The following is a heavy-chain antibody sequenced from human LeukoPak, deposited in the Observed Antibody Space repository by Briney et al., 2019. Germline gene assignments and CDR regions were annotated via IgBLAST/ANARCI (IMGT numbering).Heavy chain of an antibody. CDR2: ISAYNGNT. J-gene: IGHJ4*02. Sequence: ASVKVSCKASGYTFTSYGISWVRQAPGQGLEWMGWISAYNGNTDYALKFQGRVTMTTDTSTSTAYMEVRSLRSDDTAVYYCARDFKVVVISRPLEFDFWGQGILVTVSS. D-gene: IGHD3-22*01. V-gene: IGHV1-18*01. CDR3: ARDFKVVVISRPLEFDF. CDR1: GYTFTSYG.